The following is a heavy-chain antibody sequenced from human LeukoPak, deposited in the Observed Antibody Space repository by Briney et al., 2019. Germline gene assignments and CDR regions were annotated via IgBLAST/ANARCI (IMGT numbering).Heavy chain of an antibody. CDR1: GYTFTGYY. CDR3: ARDLSTLSTTYGSLFGY. J-gene: IGHJ4*02. V-gene: IGHV1-2*02. CDR2: INPNSGGT. Sequence: GASVKVSCKASGYTFTGYYMHWVRQAPGQGLEWMGWINPNSGGTNYAQKFQGRATMTRDTSISTAYIELSRLRSDDTAVYYCARDLSTLSTTYGSLFGYWGQGTGVTLSS. D-gene: IGHD3-10*01.